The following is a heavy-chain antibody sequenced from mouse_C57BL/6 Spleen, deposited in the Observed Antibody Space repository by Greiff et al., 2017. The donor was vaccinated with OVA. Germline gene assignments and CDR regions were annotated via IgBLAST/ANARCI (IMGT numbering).Heavy chain of an antibody. CDR2: INPGSGGT. CDR3: ARSRDV. CDR1: GYAFTNYL. V-gene: IGHV1-54*01. J-gene: IGHJ1*03. Sequence: VKLMESGAELVRPGTSVKVSCKASGYAFTNYLIEWVKQRPGQGLEWIGVINPGSGGTNYNEKFKGKATLTADKSSSTAYMQLSSLTSEDSAVYFCARSRDVWGTGTTVTVSS.